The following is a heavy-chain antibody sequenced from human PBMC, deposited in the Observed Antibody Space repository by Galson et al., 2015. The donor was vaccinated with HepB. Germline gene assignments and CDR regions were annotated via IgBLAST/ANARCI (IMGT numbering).Heavy chain of an antibody. CDR3: ARDSLRYSGSYLNWFDP. D-gene: IGHD1-26*01. V-gene: IGHV1-69*13. J-gene: IGHJ5*02. CDR1: GGTFSSYA. CDR2: IIPIFGTA. Sequence: SVKVSCKASGGTFSSYAISWVRQAPGQGLEWMGGIIPIFGTANYAQKFQGRVTITAGESTSTAYMELSSLRSEDTAVYYCARDSLRYSGSYLNWFDPWGQGTLVTVSS.